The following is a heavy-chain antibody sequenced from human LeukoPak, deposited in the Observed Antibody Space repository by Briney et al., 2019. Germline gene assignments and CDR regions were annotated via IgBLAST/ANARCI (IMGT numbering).Heavy chain of an antibody. V-gene: IGHV4-4*09. CDR1: GGSISTYY. CDR3: ARRVARRGEYYFDY. D-gene: IGHD3-10*01. J-gene: IGHJ4*02. CDR2: IYTTGST. Sequence: SETLSLTCTVSGGSISTYYWSWLRQPPGQGLEWIGYIYTTGSTNYNPSLKSRVTLSLDTSKNQFSMKVSPLTAADTAVYYCARRVARRGEYYFDYWGQGTLVTVSS.